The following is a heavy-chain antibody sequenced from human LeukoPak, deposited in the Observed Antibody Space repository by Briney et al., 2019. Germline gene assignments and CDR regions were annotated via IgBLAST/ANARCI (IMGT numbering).Heavy chain of an antibody. CDR1: GFIFSSYS. D-gene: IGHD6-6*01. V-gene: IGHV3-48*02. Sequence: GGSLRLSCAASGFIFSSYSMTWVRQAPGKGLEWVSYISSSSSTIYYTDSVKGRFTISRDNAKNSLYLQMNSLRDEDTAVYYCARDGSGAARPNYYYYGMDVWGQGTTVTVSS. CDR2: ISSSSSTI. J-gene: IGHJ6*02. CDR3: ARDGSGAARPNYYYYGMDV.